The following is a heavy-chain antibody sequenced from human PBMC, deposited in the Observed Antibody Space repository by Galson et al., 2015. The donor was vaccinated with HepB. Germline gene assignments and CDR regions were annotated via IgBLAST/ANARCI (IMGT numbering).Heavy chain of an antibody. CDR3: VRSSNFDT. CDR1: GFTFSSYW. CDR2: IKTDGSYT. V-gene: IGHV3-74*01. J-gene: IGHJ4*02. Sequence: SLRLSCAASGFTFSSYWMHWVRQAPGKGLVWVSRIKTDGSYTSYADSVKGRFTISRDNAKNTVYLEMNSLRTGDTSIYYCVRSSNFDTWGQGTLVTVSS. D-gene: IGHD2-2*01.